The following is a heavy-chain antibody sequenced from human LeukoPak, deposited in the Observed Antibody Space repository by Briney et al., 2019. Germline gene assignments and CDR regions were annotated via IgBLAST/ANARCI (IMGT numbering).Heavy chain of an antibody. CDR3: AKAYLPGFGDFHGWEVY. J-gene: IGHJ4*02. CDR1: GFTFSNYG. CDR2: ITVGGDET. V-gene: IGHV3-23*01. Sequence: PGGSLRLSCAASGFTFSNYGMTWVRQAPGKGPEWVSTITVGGDETSVANSVKGRFTISRDNSKNMLYLQMNGLRAEDTAVYYCAKAYLPGFGDFHGWEVYWGQGTLVTVSS. D-gene: IGHD4-17*01.